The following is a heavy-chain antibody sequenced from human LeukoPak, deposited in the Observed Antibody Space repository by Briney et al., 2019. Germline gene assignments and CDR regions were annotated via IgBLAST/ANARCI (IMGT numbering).Heavy chain of an antibody. CDR2: IDYSGRT. J-gene: IGHJ4*02. Sequence: SETLSLTCTVSAASISNYYGGSVRQPAGDGLGWVGYIDYSGRTNYNPSLKRRVTISVAASKNQFSLQLSSVTAADTAVYYCARAGYSFAEFAYWGQGILVTVSS. D-gene: IGHD5-18*01. V-gene: IGHV4-59*01. CDR1: AASISNYY. CDR3: ARAGYSFAEFAY.